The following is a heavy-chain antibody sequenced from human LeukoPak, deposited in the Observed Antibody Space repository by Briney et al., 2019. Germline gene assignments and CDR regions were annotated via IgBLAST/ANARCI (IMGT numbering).Heavy chain of an antibody. CDR3: AKAAGDYYDSTYI. CDR2: ISGSGGST. CDR1: GFTVSSNY. D-gene: IGHD3-10*01. J-gene: IGHJ3*02. V-gene: IGHV3-23*01. Sequence: GGSLRLSCAVSGFTVSSNYMNWVRQAPGKGLEWVSAISGSGGSTYYADSVKGRLTISRDNSKNTLYLQMNSLRAEDTAVYYCAKAAGDYYDSTYIWGQGTMVTVSS.